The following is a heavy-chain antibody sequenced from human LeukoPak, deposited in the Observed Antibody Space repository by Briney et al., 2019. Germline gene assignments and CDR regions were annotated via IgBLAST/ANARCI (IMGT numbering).Heavy chain of an antibody. J-gene: IGHJ4*02. Sequence: GGSLRLSCAASGFTFSSYWMHWVRQAPGKGLVWVSRINSDGSSTTYADSVKGRFTISRDNAKNTLYLQMNSLRVEDTAVYYCAKDSLRDKVAATDYWGQGTLVTVSS. CDR1: GFTFSSYW. V-gene: IGHV3-74*01. CDR3: AKDSLRDKVAATDY. D-gene: IGHD2-15*01. CDR2: INSDGSST.